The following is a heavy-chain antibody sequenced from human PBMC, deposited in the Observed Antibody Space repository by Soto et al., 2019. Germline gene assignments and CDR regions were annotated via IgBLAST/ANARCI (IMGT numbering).Heavy chain of an antibody. V-gene: IGHV3-23*01. CDR1: GFTFSSYA. CDR2: ISGSGGST. Sequence: GGSLRLSCAASGFTFSSYAMSWVRQAPGKGLEWVSAISGSGGSTYYADSVKGRFTISRDNSKNTLYLQMNSLRAEDTAVYYCAKDELDIVVVVAATFDYWGQGTLVTVSS. CDR3: AKDELDIVVVVAATFDY. D-gene: IGHD2-15*01. J-gene: IGHJ4*02.